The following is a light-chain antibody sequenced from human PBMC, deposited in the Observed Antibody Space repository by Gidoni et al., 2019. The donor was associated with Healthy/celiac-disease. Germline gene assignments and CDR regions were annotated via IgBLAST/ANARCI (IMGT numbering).Light chain of an antibody. CDR1: RSNIGSNT. V-gene: IGLV1-44*01. J-gene: IGLJ3*02. CDR2: SNT. Sequence: QSVLPQPPSASGTPGQRVTISCSGSRSNIGSNTVNWYQQLPGTAPKLLIYSNTQRPSGVPDRFSGSKSGTSASLAISGLQSEDEADYYCAAWDDSLNGWVFGGGTKLTVL. CDR3: AAWDDSLNGWV.